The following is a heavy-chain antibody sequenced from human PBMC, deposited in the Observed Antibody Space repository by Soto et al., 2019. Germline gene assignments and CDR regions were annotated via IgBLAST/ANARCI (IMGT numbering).Heavy chain of an antibody. CDR1: GFIFSNYG. D-gene: IGHD2-8*01. J-gene: IGHJ3*02. V-gene: IGHV3-33*01. Sequence: QVQLVESGGGVVQPGRSLRLSCAASGFIFSNYGMRWVRQAPGKGLECVALIWSDGTNENYVASVKGRFTISRDNSKNTLYLQMNSLTVEDTDVYYCARGPLTNTRTAFDIWGQGTMVIVSS. CDR2: IWSDGTNE. CDR3: ARGPLTNTRTAFDI.